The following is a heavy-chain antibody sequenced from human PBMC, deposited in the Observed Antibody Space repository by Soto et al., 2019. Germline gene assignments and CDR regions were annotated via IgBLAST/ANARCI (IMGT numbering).Heavy chain of an antibody. D-gene: IGHD3-16*01. J-gene: IGHJ4*02. CDR3: VKALYVWGVTGDY. CDR1: GFPFSDYA. V-gene: IGHV3-23*01. Sequence: EVQLLESGGGLAQPGGSLRVSCAASGFPFSDYAMSWVRQAPGKGLEWVSIITATDGSTYYADSVKGRFTISRDDAKNTLHVQMHGLRVEDTAVYYCVKALYVWGVTGDYWGQGTLFTVSS. CDR2: ITATDGST.